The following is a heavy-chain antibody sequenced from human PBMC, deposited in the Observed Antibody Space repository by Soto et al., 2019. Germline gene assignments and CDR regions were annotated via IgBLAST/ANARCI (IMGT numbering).Heavy chain of an antibody. Sequence: QVQLVQSVAEVKKHGASVKVSCKASGYTFTGYDMHWVRQAPGQGLEWMGWINPNSGGTNYSQKFQGWVTMTRDTSISTVYMELSRLRSDDTAVYYCARDTGYNLPHYYFGYCGQGTLFTVSS. CDR3: ARDTGYNLPHYYFGY. CDR2: INPNSGGT. D-gene: IGHD1-20*01. J-gene: IGHJ4*02. CDR1: GYTFTGYD. V-gene: IGHV1-2*04.